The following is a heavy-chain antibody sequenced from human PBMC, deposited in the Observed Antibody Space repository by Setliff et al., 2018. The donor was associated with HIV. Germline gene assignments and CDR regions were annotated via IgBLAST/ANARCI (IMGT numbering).Heavy chain of an antibody. J-gene: IGHJ4*02. V-gene: IGHV1-2*02. CDR1: GYTFTEYY. D-gene: IGHD4-17*01. CDR3: ARSTTAD. Sequence: ASGKVSCKASGYTFTEYYIHWVRQAPGQGLEWMGWIYPNTGGTNYAQKFQGRVTMTRDTSISTAYMELSRLRSDDTALYYCARSTTADWGQGTMVTVSS. CDR2: IYPNTGGT.